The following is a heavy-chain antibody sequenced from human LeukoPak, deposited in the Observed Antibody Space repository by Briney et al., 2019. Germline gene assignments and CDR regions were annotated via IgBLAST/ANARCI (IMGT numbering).Heavy chain of an antibody. J-gene: IGHJ4*02. CDR3: ARDRGSGYYIGYFDY. V-gene: IGHV1-69*01. CDR2: IIPIFGTT. D-gene: IGHD3-3*01. CDR1: GGIFSSYA. Sequence: ASVKVSRKASGGIFSSYAISWVRQAPGQGLEWMGGIIPIFGTTNYAQKFQGRVTITADESTSTAYMELSSLRSEDTAVYYCARDRGSGYYIGYFDYWGQGTLVTVSS.